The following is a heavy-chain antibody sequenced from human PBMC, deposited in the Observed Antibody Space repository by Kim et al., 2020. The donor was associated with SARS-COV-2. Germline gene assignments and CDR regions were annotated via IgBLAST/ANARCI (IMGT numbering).Heavy chain of an antibody. CDR1: GGSFSGYY. V-gene: IGHV4-34*01. D-gene: IGHD7-27*01. CDR2: INHSGST. CDR3: ARNGGSPLDV. Sequence: SETLSLTCAVYGGSFSGYYWSWIRQPPGKGLEWIGEINHSGSTNYNPSLKSRVTISVDTSKNQFSLKLSSVTAADTAVYYCARNGGSPLDVWGKGTTVTVSS. J-gene: IGHJ6*04.